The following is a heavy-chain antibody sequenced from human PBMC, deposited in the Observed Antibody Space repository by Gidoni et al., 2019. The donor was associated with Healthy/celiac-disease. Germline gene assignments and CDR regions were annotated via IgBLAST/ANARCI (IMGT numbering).Heavy chain of an antibody. CDR3: ARGGSCSYCTGSIYGMDV. D-gene: IGHD2-15*01. CDR2: IYTSGST. J-gene: IGHJ6*02. CDR1: GGSIRSGSYY. V-gene: IGHV4-61*02. Sequence: QVQLQESGPGLVKPSQTLSLTCTVSGGSIRSGSYYWSWIRQPAGKGLEWIGRIYTSGSTNYNPSLKSRVTISVDTSKNQFSLKLSSVTAADTAVYYCARGGSCSYCTGSIYGMDVWGQGTTVTVSS.